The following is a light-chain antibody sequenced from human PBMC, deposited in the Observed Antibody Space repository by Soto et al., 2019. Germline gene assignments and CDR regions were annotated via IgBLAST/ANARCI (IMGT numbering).Light chain of an antibody. CDR1: ESVGSPN. CDR2: DAS. Sequence: EVVLTQSPATLSLSPGEGATLSCRASESVGSPNLAWYQQKPGQAPRLLIYDASNRATGVPARFSGSGSGTDFTLTVSSLEPEDFALYYCQQRSNWPPEITFGQGTRLEIK. CDR3: QQRSNWPPEIT. V-gene: IGKV3-11*01. J-gene: IGKJ5*01.